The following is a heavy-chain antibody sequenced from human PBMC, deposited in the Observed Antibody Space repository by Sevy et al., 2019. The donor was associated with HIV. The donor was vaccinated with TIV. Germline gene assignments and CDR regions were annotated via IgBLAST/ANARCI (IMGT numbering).Heavy chain of an antibody. Sequence: GESLKISCAASGFTVSSYWMSWVRQAPGKGLEWVANIKQDGSEKYYVDSVKGRFTISRDNAKNSLYLQMNSLRAEDMAVYYCARHVGRGYDFWSGYPYYYYYGMDVWGQGTTVTISS. CDR2: IKQDGSEK. CDR1: GFTVSSYW. D-gene: IGHD3-3*01. CDR3: ARHVGRGYDFWSGYPYYYYYGMDV. J-gene: IGHJ6*02. V-gene: IGHV3-7*01.